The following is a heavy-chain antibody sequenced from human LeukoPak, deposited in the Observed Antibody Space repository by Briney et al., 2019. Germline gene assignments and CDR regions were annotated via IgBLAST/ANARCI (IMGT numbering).Heavy chain of an antibody. D-gene: IGHD6-19*01. V-gene: IGHV3-30*18. J-gene: IGHJ5*02. Sequence: GGSLRLSCAASGFTFSGFGMHWVRQAPGEGLEWVAAMSYDGNSKYYADSVKGRFTISRDSSKKTLYLQVNSLRAEDTAVYYCAKDGQGYSSTWGQGTLVTASS. CDR3: AKDGQGYSST. CDR2: MSYDGNSK. CDR1: GFTFSGFG.